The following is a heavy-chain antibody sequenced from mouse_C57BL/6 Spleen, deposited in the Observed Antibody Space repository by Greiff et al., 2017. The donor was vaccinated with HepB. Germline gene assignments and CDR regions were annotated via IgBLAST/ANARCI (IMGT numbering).Heavy chain of an antibody. CDR2: INPSTGGT. CDR3: AREGDGSSYLAWFAY. V-gene: IGHV1-42*01. CDR1: GYSFTGYY. D-gene: IGHD1-1*01. Sequence: EVQLQQSGPELVKPGASVKISCKASGYSFTGYYMNWVKQSPEKSLEWIGEINPSTGGTTYNQKFKAKATLTVDKSSSTAYMQLKSLTSEDSAVYYCAREGDGSSYLAWFAYWGQGTLVTVSA. J-gene: IGHJ3*01.